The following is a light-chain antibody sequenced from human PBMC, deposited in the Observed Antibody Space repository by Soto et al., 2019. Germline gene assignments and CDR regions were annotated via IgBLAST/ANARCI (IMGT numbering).Light chain of an antibody. V-gene: IGKV1-9*01. Sequence: IQLTQSPSSLSASVGDRVTITCRASQGINTFLAWYQQKAGKAPKLLIYAASTLQSGVPSRFSGSGSGTDFTLTISSLKSEYFATYYCQQLNSYPITFGQGTRLEIK. J-gene: IGKJ5*01. CDR1: QGINTF. CDR3: QQLNSYPIT. CDR2: AAS.